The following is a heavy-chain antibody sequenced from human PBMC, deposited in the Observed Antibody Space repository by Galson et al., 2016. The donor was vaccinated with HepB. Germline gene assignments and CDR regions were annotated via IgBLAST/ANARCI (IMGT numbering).Heavy chain of an antibody. CDR1: GYNFHNYH. Sequence: SVKVSCKASGYNFHNYHISWVRQAPGQGLEWMGWISADNGDTKSAQKFQGRVIMTADTYTATAYVELGGLRSDDTAVDYCAKYDRLRLVSVWGQGTAVTVSS. CDR2: ISADNGDT. J-gene: IGHJ6*02. V-gene: IGHV1-18*01. D-gene: IGHD3-16*01. CDR3: AKYDRLRLVSV.